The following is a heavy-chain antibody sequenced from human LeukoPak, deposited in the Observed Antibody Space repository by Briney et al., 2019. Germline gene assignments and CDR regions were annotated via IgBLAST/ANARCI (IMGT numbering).Heavy chain of an antibody. J-gene: IGHJ6*02. V-gene: IGHV1-18*01. Sequence: GASVKVSCKASGGTFSSYAISWVRQAPGQGLEWMGWISAYNGNTNYAQKLQGRVTMTTDTSTSTAYMELRSLRSDDTAVYYCARDSGDSYYYYYGMDVWGQGTTVTVSS. CDR2: ISAYNGNT. D-gene: IGHD2-21*02. CDR3: ARDSGDSYYYYYGMDV. CDR1: GGTFSSYA.